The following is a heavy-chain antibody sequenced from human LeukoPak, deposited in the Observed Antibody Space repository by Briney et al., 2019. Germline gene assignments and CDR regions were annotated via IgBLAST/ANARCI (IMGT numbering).Heavy chain of an antibody. CDR1: GFTFSSYA. D-gene: IGHD5-18*01. V-gene: IGHV3-30-3*01. CDR2: ISYDGSNK. CDR3: ASDGGTAMARPAYYFDY. Sequence: GGSLRLSCAASGFTFSSYAMHWVRQAPGKGLEWVAVISYDGSNKYYADSVKGRFTISRDNSKNTLYLQMNSLRAEDTAVYYCASDGGTAMARPAYYFDYWGQGTLVTVSS. J-gene: IGHJ4*02.